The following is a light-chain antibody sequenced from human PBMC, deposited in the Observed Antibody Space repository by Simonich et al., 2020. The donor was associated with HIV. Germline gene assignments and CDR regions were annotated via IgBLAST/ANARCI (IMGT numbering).Light chain of an antibody. Sequence: IQLTQSPSFLSASVGDRVTITCRASQGISSYLAWYQQKPGKAPKRLIYKASSLESGVPSRFSGSGSGTEFTLTISSLQPDDFATYYCQQYDSFSYTFGQGTKLEIK. CDR3: QQYDSFSYT. CDR1: QGISSY. CDR2: KAS. V-gene: IGKV1-5*03. J-gene: IGKJ2*01.